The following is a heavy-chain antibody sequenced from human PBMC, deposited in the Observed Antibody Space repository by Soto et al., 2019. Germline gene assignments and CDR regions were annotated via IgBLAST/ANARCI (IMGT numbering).Heavy chain of an antibody. CDR1: GYTFSNYG. CDR2: ISLYSDGT. Sequence: ASVKVSCKTSGYTFSNYGITCVRQAPGQPLEWLGWISLYSDGTNYAQKFQGRVSMTTDTSTSTAYMELSSLRSEDTAVYYCAREGSAPTLFDYWGQGTLVTVSS. V-gene: IGHV1-18*01. J-gene: IGHJ4*02. CDR3: AREGSAPTLFDY.